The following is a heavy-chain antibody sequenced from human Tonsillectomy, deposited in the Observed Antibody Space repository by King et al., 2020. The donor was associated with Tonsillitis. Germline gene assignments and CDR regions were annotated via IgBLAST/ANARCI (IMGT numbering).Heavy chain of an antibody. D-gene: IGHD6-19*01. J-gene: IGHJ4*02. V-gene: IGHV5-51*01. CDR2: IYPGDSDT. CDR1: GYSFTNYW. Sequence: QLVQSGAEVRKPGESLKISCKGSGYSFTNYWIGWVRQMPGKGLEWMGIIYPGDSDTRYSPSFQGQVTISADKSIMTAYLQWSSLKASDTAMYYCARQSIAVAGDFDYWGQGPLVTVSS. CDR3: ARQSIAVAGDFDY.